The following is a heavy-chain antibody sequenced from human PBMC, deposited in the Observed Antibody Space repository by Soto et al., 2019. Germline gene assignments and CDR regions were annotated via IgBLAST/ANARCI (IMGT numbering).Heavy chain of an antibody. D-gene: IGHD3-10*01. CDR3: ARGYGSGNTYYMDV. J-gene: IGHJ6*03. V-gene: IGHV3-33*01. CDR2: IWYDGSNK. Sequence: QVQLVESGGGVVQPGTSLRLSCAASGFTFSSYGMHWVRQAPGKGLEWVAVIWYDGSNKYYADSVKGRVTISRDNSQNTLYLQMDSLRAYDSAVYYCARGYGSGNTYYMDVWGKGTTVTVSS. CDR1: GFTFSSYG.